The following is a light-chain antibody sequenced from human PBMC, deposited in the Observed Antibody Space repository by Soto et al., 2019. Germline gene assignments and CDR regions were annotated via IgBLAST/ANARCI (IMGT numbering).Light chain of an antibody. Sequence: QLMLTQSPSASASLGASVKLTCTLSSGHSRYAIAWHQQQPEKGPRYLMKLNSDGSHSKGNGIPDRFSGSSSGAERYLTISSLQSEDEADYYCQTWGTGIHVFGTGTKVTVL. CDR1: SGHSRYA. J-gene: IGLJ1*01. CDR3: QTWGTGIHV. V-gene: IGLV4-69*01. CDR2: LNSDGSH.